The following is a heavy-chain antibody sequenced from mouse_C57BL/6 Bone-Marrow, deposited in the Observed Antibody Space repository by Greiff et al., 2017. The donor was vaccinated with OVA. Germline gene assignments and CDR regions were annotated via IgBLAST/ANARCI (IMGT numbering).Heavy chain of an antibody. Sequence: QVQLQQSGAELARPGASVKLSCKASGYTFTSYGISWVKQRTGQGLEWIGEIYPRSGNTYYNEKFKGKATLTADKSSSTAYMELRSLTSEDSAVYFCAREGYYGRRGYFDFWGTGTTVTVSS. CDR1: GYTFTSYG. V-gene: IGHV1-81*01. J-gene: IGHJ1*03. CDR2: IYPRSGNT. CDR3: AREGYYGRRGYFDF. D-gene: IGHD1-1*01.